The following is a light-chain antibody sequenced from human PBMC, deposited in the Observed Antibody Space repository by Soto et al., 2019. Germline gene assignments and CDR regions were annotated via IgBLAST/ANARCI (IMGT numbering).Light chain of an antibody. CDR3: QQSSRSPIT. J-gene: IGKJ5*01. V-gene: IGKV1-12*01. Sequence: DIQVTQSPSTLSASVGDRVTITCRASQGISSWLAWYQQKPGKAPKLLINGGSILQSGVPSRFSGSGYGTDFTLTISSLEPEDFATYYCQQSSRSPITFGQGTRLEIK. CDR2: GGS. CDR1: QGISSW.